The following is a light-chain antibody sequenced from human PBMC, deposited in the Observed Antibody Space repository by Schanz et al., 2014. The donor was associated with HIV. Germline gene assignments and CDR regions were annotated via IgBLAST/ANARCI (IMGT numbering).Light chain of an antibody. CDR1: NVGIKS. CDR2: YDT. V-gene: IGLV3-21*04. J-gene: IGLJ2*01. Sequence: SYELTQPPSVSVAPGKTASITCGGNNVGIKSVHWYQQKPGQAPVMVISYDTDRPSGIPERFSGSNSGHTATLTISRVEAGDEADYYCQVWDSYINVVFGGGTKLTVL. CDR3: QVWDSYINVV.